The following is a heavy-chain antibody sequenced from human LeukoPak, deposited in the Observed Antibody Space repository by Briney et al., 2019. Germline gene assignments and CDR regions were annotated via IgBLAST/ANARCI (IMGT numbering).Heavy chain of an antibody. CDR2: IVGSSST. Sequence: GGSLRLSRAASGFTFSNFAMTWVRQAPGEGLEWVSSIVGSSSTYYADSLKGRFTISRDNAKNSLYLQMNSLRAEDTAVYYCARIGAGSSRDCWGQGTLVTVSS. J-gene: IGHJ4*02. CDR1: GFTFSNFA. D-gene: IGHD6-13*01. CDR3: ARIGAGSSRDC. V-gene: IGHV3-21*01.